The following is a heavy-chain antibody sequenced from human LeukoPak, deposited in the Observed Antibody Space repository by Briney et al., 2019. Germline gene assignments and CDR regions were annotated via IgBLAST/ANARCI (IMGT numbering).Heavy chain of an antibody. V-gene: IGHV1-2*02. J-gene: IGHJ4*02. CDR3: ARTYYYDSSGYYYGDY. CDR2: INPNSGGT. D-gene: IGHD3-22*01. CDR1: GYTFTGYY. Sequence: ASVKVCCKASGYTFTGYYMRWVRQAPGQGLEWMGWINPNSGGTNYAQKFQGRVTMTRDTSISTAYMELSRLRSDDTAVYYCARTYYYDSSGYYYGDYWGQGTLVTVSS.